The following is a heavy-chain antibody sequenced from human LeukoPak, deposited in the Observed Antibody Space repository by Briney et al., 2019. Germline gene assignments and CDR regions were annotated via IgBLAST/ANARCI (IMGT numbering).Heavy chain of an antibody. D-gene: IGHD3-22*01. CDR2: IKSKTDGGTT. V-gene: IGHV3-15*01. CDR1: GFTFSNAW. Sequence: GGSLRLSCAASGFTFSNAWMSWVRQAPGKGLEWVGRIKSKTDGGTTDYAAPVKGRFTISRDDSKNTLYLQMNSLKTEDTAVYYCTATPYYYDSLDAFDIWGQGTMVTVSS. J-gene: IGHJ3*02. CDR3: TATPYYYDSLDAFDI.